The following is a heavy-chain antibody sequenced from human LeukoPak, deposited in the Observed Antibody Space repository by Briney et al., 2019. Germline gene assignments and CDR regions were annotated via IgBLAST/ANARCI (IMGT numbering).Heavy chain of an antibody. Sequence: GGSLRLSCLASGFTFSSDEMNWVRQAPGKGLECVSYISIGGSTTYYADSVKGRFTISRDDAKNSLYLQMNSLRAEDTATYYCAKDGTTETTNYFYAMDGWGQGTTVTFS. V-gene: IGHV3-48*03. CDR3: AKDGTTETTNYFYAMDG. CDR1: GFTFSSDE. D-gene: IGHD4-17*01. CDR2: ISIGGSTT. J-gene: IGHJ6*02.